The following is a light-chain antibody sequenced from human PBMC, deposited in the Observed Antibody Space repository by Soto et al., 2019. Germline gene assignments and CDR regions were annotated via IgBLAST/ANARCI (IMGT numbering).Light chain of an antibody. Sequence: EIVLTQSPDTLSLSPGERVTLSCRASRSLSSHLAWYQQRPGQAPRLLIYDTSNMATGIPVRFSGSGSGTDFTLTISSLEPEDSAVYYCQQRISWPETFGQGTKLEIK. CDR3: QQRISWPET. J-gene: IGKJ2*01. CDR2: DTS. V-gene: IGKV3-11*01. CDR1: RSLSSH.